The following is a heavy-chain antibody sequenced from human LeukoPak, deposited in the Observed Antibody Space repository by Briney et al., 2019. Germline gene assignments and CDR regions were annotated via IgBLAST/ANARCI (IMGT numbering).Heavy chain of an antibody. J-gene: IGHJ3*02. CDR3: ARAIVGATVNAFDI. CDR2: INPNSGGT. Sequence: GASVKVSCKASGYTFTGYYMHWVRQAPGQGLEWMGWINPNSGGTNYAQKFQGRVTMTRDTSISAAYMELSRLRSDDTAVYYCARAIVGATVNAFDIWGQGTMVTVSS. V-gene: IGHV1-2*02. D-gene: IGHD1-26*01. CDR1: GYTFTGYY.